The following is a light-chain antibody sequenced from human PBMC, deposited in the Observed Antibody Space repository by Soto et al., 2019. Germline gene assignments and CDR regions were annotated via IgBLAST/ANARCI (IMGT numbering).Light chain of an antibody. CDR1: QSVDST. Sequence: EVVFTQSPATLSVSPGGRASLSCRASQSVDSTLAWYQQKPGQAPRLLMYETSRRATGIPARFSGSGSGTDFTLTISSLEPEDFAVYYCQQRHNWRDTFGQGTRLEIK. CDR2: ETS. J-gene: IGKJ5*01. CDR3: QQRHNWRDT. V-gene: IGKV3-11*01.